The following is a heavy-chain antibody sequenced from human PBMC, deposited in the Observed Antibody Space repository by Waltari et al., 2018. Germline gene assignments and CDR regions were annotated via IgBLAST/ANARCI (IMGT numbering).Heavy chain of an antibody. CDR1: GYDFPCYA. D-gene: IGHD2-21*02. CDR2: INAGNGNT. CDR3: AGDGDIVVVTATDAFDI. Sequence: VRLVQSGAGVKKPSASGPVACQASGYDFPCYAMHWTRQARRQRLEWMGWINAGNGNTKYSQKIQGRVTITRDTTASTAYMELSSLRSEDTAVDYCAGDGDIVVVTATDAFDIWGQGTMVTVSS. V-gene: IGHV1-3*01. J-gene: IGHJ3*02.